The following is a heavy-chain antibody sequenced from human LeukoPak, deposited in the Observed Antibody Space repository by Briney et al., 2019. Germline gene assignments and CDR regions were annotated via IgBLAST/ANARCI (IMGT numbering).Heavy chain of an antibody. J-gene: IGHJ4*02. D-gene: IGHD3-16*01. V-gene: IGHV3-23*01. CDR3: ALGGYFDY. Sequence: GGSLRLSCAASGFTFSNYAMSWVRQAPGKGLEWASGISGSGDSTYYVDSVKGRFTISRDNSKNTLYLQMNSLRAEDTAVYYCALGGYFDYWGQGTLVTVSS. CDR1: GFTFSNYA. CDR2: ISGSGDST.